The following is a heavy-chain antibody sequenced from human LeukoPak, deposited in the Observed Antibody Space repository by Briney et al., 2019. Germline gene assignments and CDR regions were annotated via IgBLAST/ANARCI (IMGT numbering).Heavy chain of an antibody. Sequence: QTGGSLRLSCAASGFTFSSYAMSWVRQAPGKGLEWVSAISGSGGSTYYADSVRGRFTISRDNSKNTLYLQMNSLRAEDTAVYYCAKLPGYYDSSGYFDYWGQGTLVTVSS. D-gene: IGHD3-22*01. CDR3: AKLPGYYDSSGYFDY. V-gene: IGHV3-23*01. CDR2: ISGSGGST. J-gene: IGHJ4*02. CDR1: GFTFSSYA.